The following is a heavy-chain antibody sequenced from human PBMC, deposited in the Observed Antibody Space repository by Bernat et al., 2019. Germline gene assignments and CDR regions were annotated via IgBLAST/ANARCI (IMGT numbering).Heavy chain of an antibody. CDR1: GFTFSSYG. Sequence: VQLVESGGGLVQPGGSLRLSCAASGFTFSSYGMHWVRQAPGKGLEWVAVISYDGSNKYYADSVKGRFTISRDNSKNTLYLQMNSLRAEDTAVYYCANEHYDILGVGPADYWGQGTLVTVSS. V-gene: IGHV3-30*18. D-gene: IGHD3-9*01. CDR3: ANEHYDILGVGPADY. CDR2: ISYDGSNK. J-gene: IGHJ4*02.